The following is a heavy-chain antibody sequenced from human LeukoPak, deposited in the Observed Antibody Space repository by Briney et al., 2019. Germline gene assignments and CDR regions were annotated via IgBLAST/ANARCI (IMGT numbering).Heavy chain of an antibody. CDR1: GYTFTGYY. J-gene: IGHJ3*02. CDR3: ARSKMGHDAFDI. D-gene: IGHD5-24*01. CDR2: INPNSGGT. V-gene: IGHV1-2*02. Sequence: ASVKVSCKASGYTFTGYYMHWVRQAPGQGLEWMGWINPNSGGTNYAQKFQGRVTMTRDTSISTAYMELSRLRSDDTAVYCCARSKMGHDAFDIWGQGTMVTVSS.